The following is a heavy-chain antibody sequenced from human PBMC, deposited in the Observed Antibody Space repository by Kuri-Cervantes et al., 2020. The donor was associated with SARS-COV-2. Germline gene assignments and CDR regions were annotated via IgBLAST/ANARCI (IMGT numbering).Heavy chain of an antibody. D-gene: IGHD2-8*01. CDR3: ARSRLTGYYYYGMDV. CDR2: INPNSGGT. Sequence: ASVTVSCKASGYTFTGYYMHWVRQAPGQGLEWMGWINPNSGGTNYAQKFQGRVTITADESTSTAYMELSSLRSEDTAVYYCARSRLTGYYYYGMDVWGQGTTVTVSS. J-gene: IGHJ6*02. V-gene: IGHV1-2*02. CDR1: GYTFTGYY.